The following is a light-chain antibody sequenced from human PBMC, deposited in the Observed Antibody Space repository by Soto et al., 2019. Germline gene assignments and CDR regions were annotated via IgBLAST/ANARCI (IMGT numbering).Light chain of an antibody. CDR3: QKYSSAPPFT. J-gene: IGKJ3*01. V-gene: IGKV1-27*01. CDR2: AAS. CDR1: QGISNY. Sequence: DIPMTQSPSSLSASLGDRVTITCRASQGISNYLAWYQQKPGEVPKLLIYAASTLQSGVPSRFSGSGSGTDFTLTISSLQPEDVATYYCQKYSSAPPFTFGPGTKVDIK.